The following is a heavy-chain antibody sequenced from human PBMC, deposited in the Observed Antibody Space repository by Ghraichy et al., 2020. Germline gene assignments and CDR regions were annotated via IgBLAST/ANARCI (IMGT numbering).Heavy chain of an antibody. CDR3: ARAWYSSSWTIDY. V-gene: IGHV4-59*01. D-gene: IGHD6-13*01. Sequence: SETLSLTCTVSGGSISSYYWSWIRQPPGKGLEWIGYIYYSGSTNYNPSLKSRVTISVDTSKNQFSLKLSSVTAADTAVYYCARAWYSSSWTIDYWGQGTLVTVSS. CDR1: GGSISSYY. CDR2: IYYSGST. J-gene: IGHJ4*02.